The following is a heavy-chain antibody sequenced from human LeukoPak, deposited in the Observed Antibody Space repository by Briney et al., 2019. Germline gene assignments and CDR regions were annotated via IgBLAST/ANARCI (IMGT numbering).Heavy chain of an antibody. CDR3: ATYSGSYYSPGYFDY. CDR2: INHSGST. CDR1: GGSFSGYY. J-gene: IGHJ4*02. Sequence: PSETLSLTCAVYGGSFSGYYWSWIRQPPGKGLEWIGEINHSGSTNYNPSLKSRVTISVDTSKNQFSLKLSSVTAADTAVYYCATYSGSYYSPGYFDYWGQGTLVTVSS. V-gene: IGHV4-34*01. D-gene: IGHD1-26*01.